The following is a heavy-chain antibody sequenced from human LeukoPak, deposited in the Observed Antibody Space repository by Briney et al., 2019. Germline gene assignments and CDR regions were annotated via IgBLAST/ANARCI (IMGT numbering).Heavy chain of an antibody. CDR1: GYTFTGYY. CDR2: INPNSGGT. D-gene: IGHD6-19*01. V-gene: IGHV1-2*02. CDR3: ARDSSGWYFDL. Sequence: GASVKVSCKTSGYTFTGYYMLWVRQAPGQGLEWMGWINPNSGGTNYAQKFQGRVTMTRDTSISTAYMELTRLRSDDTAGYYCARDSSGWYFDLWGRGTLVTVSS. J-gene: IGHJ2*01.